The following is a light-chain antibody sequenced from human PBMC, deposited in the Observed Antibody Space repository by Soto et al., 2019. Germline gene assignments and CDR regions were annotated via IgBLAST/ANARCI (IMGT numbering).Light chain of an antibody. Sequence: DIPMTQSPSTLSASVGDRVTITCRASQSISSWLAWYQKKPGKAPKLLIYKASGLESGVPSRFSGSGSGTDFTLTISSLQPDDFATYYCLHHHNFPLTFGQGTRLE. V-gene: IGKV1-5*03. J-gene: IGKJ5*01. CDR3: LHHHNFPLT. CDR2: KAS. CDR1: QSISSW.